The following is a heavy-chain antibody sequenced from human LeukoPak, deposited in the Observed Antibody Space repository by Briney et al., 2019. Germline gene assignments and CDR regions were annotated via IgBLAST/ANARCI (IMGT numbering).Heavy chain of an antibody. V-gene: IGHV3-48*01. CDR1: GFTFRSYS. D-gene: IGHD6-6*01. CDR3: ARDPGATRPNWFDP. Sequence: PGGSLRLSCAASGFTFRSYSMNWVRQAPGKGLEWVSYISSSGADTYYADPVKGRFSISRDNAKNSLYLQMNSLRAEDTAVYYCARDPGATRPNWFDPWGQGTLVTVSS. J-gene: IGHJ5*02. CDR2: ISSSGADT.